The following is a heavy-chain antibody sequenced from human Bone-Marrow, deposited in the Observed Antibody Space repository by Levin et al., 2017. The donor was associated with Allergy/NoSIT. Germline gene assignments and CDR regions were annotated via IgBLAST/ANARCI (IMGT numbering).Heavy chain of an antibody. D-gene: IGHD2-21*02. CDR1: GDSITSGDYF. CDR3: AREEGECNGGDCSGYFFFYMDV. J-gene: IGHJ6*03. CDR2: VHHRGNT. V-gene: IGHV4-30-4*01. Sequence: LRLSCAVSGDSITSGDYFWSWIRQPPGKGLEWIGYVHHRGNTYHNPSLKGLVNISVDVSKNQFSLMLTPVTDADTAVYYCAREEGECNGGDCSGYFFFYMDVWGKGTPVSVSS.